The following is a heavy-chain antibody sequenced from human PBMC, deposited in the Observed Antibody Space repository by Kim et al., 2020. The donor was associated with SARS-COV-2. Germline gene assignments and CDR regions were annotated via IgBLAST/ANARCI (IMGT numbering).Heavy chain of an antibody. CDR2: ISYDGSNK. V-gene: IGHV3-30*18. Sequence: LSLTCAASGFTFSSYGMHWVRQAPGKGLEWVAVISYDGSNKYYADSVKGRFTISRDNSKNTLYLQMNSLRAEDTAVYYCAKDLEVVVITGYYYYGMDVWGQGTTVTVSS. CDR3: AKDLEVVVITGYYYYGMDV. CDR1: GFTFSSYG. J-gene: IGHJ6*02. D-gene: IGHD3-22*01.